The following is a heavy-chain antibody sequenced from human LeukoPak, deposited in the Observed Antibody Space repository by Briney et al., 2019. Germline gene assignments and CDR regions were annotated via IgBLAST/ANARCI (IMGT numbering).Heavy chain of an antibody. J-gene: IGHJ5*02. Sequence: GGSLRLSCAASGFTFSSYWMSWVRQAPGKGLEWVANIKQDGSEKYYVDSVKGRFTISRDNAKNSLYLQMNSLRVEDTAVYYCARDGVEMATTANRWGQGTLDTVSS. CDR3: ARDGVEMATTANR. V-gene: IGHV3-7*01. CDR2: IKQDGSEK. CDR1: GFTFSSYW. D-gene: IGHD5-24*01.